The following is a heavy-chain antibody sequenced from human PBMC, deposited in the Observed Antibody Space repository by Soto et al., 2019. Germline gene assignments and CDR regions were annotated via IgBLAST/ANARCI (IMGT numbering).Heavy chain of an antibody. V-gene: IGHV1-18*01. CDR1: GYTFTSYG. J-gene: IGHJ3*02. CDR2: ISAYNGNT. CDR3: ARARPLTYVWGSYRYARDDAFDI. Sequence: QVQLVQSGAEVKKPGASVKVSCKASGYTFTSYGISWVRQAPGQGLEWMGWISAYNGNTNYAQKLQGRVIMTTDTSASTAYVVQRSLRSDYTAVYYCARARPLTYVWGSYRYARDDAFDIWGQGTMVTVSS. D-gene: IGHD3-16*02.